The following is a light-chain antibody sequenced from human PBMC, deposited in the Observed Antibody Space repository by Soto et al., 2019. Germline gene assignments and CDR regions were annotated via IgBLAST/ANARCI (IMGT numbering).Light chain of an antibody. J-gene: IGKJ4*01. CDR1: QSISSY. Sequence: DIQMTQSPSSLSASVGDRVTITCRASQSISSYLNWYQQKPGKAPKLLIYAASSLQSGVPSRFSGSGSGTGFTLPISSLQPEEFATYYCQQSYSTPFTFGGGTKVEIK. CDR3: QQSYSTPFT. V-gene: IGKV1-39*01. CDR2: AAS.